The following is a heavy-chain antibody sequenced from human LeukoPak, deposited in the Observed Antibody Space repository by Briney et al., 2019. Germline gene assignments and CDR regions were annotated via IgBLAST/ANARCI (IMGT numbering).Heavy chain of an antibody. Sequence: PGGSLRLSCAASGFTFDDYGMSWVRQAPGKGLEWVSGINWNGGSTGYGDPVKGRFTISRDNAKNSLYLQMNSLRAEDTALYYCARDPRVGYYDSSGCNFDYWGQGTLVTVSS. CDR1: GFTFDDYG. J-gene: IGHJ4*02. CDR2: INWNGGST. V-gene: IGHV3-20*04. D-gene: IGHD3-22*01. CDR3: ARDPRVGYYDSSGCNFDY.